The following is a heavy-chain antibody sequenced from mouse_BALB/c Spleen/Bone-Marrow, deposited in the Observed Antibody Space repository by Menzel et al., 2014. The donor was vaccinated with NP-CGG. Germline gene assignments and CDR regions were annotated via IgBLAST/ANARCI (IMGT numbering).Heavy chain of an antibody. V-gene: IGHV1S81*02. CDR1: GYTFTSYY. CDR3: TRPYYGYVGYAY. J-gene: IGHJ3*01. D-gene: IGHD1-2*01. CDR2: INPSNGGT. Sequence: QVRLQQSGAELVKPGASVKLSCKASGYTFTSYYMYWVKQRPGQGLEWIGEINPSNGGTNFNEKFKSKATLTVDKSPSTAYMQLSSLTFEDSAIYYCTRPYYGYVGYAYWGQGTQVTVSA.